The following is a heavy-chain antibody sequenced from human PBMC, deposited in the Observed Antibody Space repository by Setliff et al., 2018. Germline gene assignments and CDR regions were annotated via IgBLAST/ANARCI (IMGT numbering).Heavy chain of an antibody. CDR3: ARGGTYRYFDY. V-gene: IGHV4-4*07. J-gene: IGHJ4*02. Sequence: SETLSLTCTVSGGSISSHYWTWIRQPAGKGLEWIGRLYTSGDTNYNPSLKSQVSMSLDTSKNQFSLKLSSVTAADTAVYYCARGGTYRYFDYWGQGTPVTVSS. CDR1: GGSISSHY. CDR2: LYTSGDT.